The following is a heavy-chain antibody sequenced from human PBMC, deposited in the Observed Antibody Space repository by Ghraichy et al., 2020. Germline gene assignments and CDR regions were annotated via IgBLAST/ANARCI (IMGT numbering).Heavy chain of an antibody. CDR2: ISGGGGNT. D-gene: IGHD3-3*01. J-gene: IGHJ4*02. CDR3: AKVRILEWFPPDY. V-gene: IGHV3-23*01. CDR1: GFTFSTYA. Sequence: GGSLRLSCAASGFTFSTYAMNWVRQAPGKGLEWVSGISGGGGNTYYADSVKGRFTVSRDNSKNTLYLQMKSLRAEDTAVYYCAKVRILEWFPPDYWGQGTLVTVSS.